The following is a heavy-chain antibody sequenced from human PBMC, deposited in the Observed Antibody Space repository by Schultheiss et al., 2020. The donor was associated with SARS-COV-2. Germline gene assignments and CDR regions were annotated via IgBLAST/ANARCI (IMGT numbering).Heavy chain of an antibody. Sequence: SETLSLTCTVSGGSLSSDFWSWIRQPPGKGLEWIGSIYYSGSTYYNPSLKSRVTISVDTSKSQFSLRLRSVTAADTAVYYCARGGSSNQPLQYYYYMDVWGKGTPVTVSS. CDR3: ARGGSSNQPLQYYYYMDV. J-gene: IGHJ6*03. CDR2: IYYSGST. CDR1: GGSLSSDF. D-gene: IGHD4-11*01. V-gene: IGHV4-59*05.